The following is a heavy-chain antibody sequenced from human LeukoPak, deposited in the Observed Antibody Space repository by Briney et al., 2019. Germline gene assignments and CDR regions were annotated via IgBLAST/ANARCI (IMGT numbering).Heavy chain of an antibody. CDR3: ARHTYGSGSYYLPRDYYYGMDV. CDR2: IYHSGST. D-gene: IGHD3-10*01. Sequence: PSETLSLTCTVSGYSISSGYYWGWIRQPPGKGLEWIGSIYHSGSTYYNPSLKSRVTISVDTSKNQFSLKLSSVTAADTAVYYCARHTYGSGSYYLPRDYYYGMDVWGQGTTVTVSS. V-gene: IGHV4-38-2*02. CDR1: GYSISSGYY. J-gene: IGHJ6*02.